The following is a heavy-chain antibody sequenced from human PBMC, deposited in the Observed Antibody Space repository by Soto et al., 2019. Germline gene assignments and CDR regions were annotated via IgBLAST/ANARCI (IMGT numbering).Heavy chain of an antibody. CDR1: GSAFSTYA. CDR2: ISGSGGST. D-gene: IGHD2-15*01. J-gene: IGHJ6*02. V-gene: IGHV3-23*04. CDR3: ANGLHLPGGYYYYAMDA. Sequence: EMQLVESGGGLVQPGGSLRLSCEDSGSAFSTYAMSWVRQGPRKGLEWVSTISGSGGSTYYADSVKGRFTVSRDNSKNIVYLQMSSLRAEDTAIYYCANGLHLPGGYYYYAMDAWGQGTTVIVSS.